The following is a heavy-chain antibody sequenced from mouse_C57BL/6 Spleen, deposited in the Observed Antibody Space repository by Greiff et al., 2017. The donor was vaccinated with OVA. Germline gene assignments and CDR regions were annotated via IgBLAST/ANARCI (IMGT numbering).Heavy chain of an antibody. D-gene: IGHD1-1*01. Sequence: VKLVESGPGLVAPSQSLSITCTVSGFSLTSYAISWVRQPPGKGLEWLGVIWTGGGTNYNSAHKTRMSISKDNAKSQVFLKMNSLQTDDTAMYYCARGSPYYYAMDYWGQGTLVTVSS. J-gene: IGHJ4*01. V-gene: IGHV2-9-1*01. CDR3: ARGSPYYYAMDY. CDR1: GFSLTSYA. CDR2: IWTGGGT.